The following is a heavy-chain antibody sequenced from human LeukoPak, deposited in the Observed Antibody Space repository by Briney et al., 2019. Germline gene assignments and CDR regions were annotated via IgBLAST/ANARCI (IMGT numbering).Heavy chain of an antibody. CDR2: IIPIFGTA. CDR1: GGTFSSYA. J-gene: IGHJ5*02. V-gene: IGHV1-69*01. D-gene: IGHD6-13*01. Sequence: SVKVSCKASGGTFSSYAISWVRQAPGQGLEWMGGIIPIFGTANYAQKFQGRVRITADESTSTAYMELRSLRSDDTAVYYCARDMVGLAADGNWFDPWGQGTLVTVSS. CDR3: ARDMVGLAADGNWFDP.